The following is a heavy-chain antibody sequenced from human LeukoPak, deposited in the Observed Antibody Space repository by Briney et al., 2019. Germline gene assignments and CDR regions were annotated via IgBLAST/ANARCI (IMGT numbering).Heavy chain of an antibody. D-gene: IGHD3-16*01. Sequence: GGSLRLSCTASGFTFCDYAVSWVRQAPGKGLEWVGFIRSKAYGGTTEYAASVKGRFTISRDDSKTIAYLQMNSLKTEDTAVYYCAREIRRYNWFDPWGQGTLVTVSS. CDR2: IRSKAYGGTT. V-gene: IGHV3-49*04. J-gene: IGHJ5*02. CDR1: GFTFCDYA. CDR3: AREIRRYNWFDP.